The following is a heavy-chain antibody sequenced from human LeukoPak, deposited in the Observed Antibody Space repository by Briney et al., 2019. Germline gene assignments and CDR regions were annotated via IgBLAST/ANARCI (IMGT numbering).Heavy chain of an antibody. J-gene: IGHJ3*02. CDR1: GYTFTSYY. CDR2: INPSGGST. Sequence: ASVKVSCKASGYTFTSYYMHWVRQAPGQGLEWMGIINPSGGSTSYAQKFQGRVTMTRDTSTSTVYMELSSLRSEDTAVYYCARQNRDYDFWSGYYTGAFDIWGQGQWSPSLQ. V-gene: IGHV1-46*01. D-gene: IGHD3-3*01. CDR3: ARQNRDYDFWSGYYTGAFDI.